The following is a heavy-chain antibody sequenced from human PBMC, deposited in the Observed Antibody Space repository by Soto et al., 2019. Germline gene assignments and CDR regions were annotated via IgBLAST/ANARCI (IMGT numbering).Heavy chain of an antibody. Sequence: QVQLQESGPGLVKPSETLSLTCTVSGGSVSSGSYYWSWIRQPPGKGLEWIGYIYYSGSTNYNPSRRSRVTMSVDTSKDQFSLKLSSETAADTAVYYCARDRHSSGLYEVARNCWYFDLWGRGTLVTVSS. J-gene: IGHJ2*01. CDR2: IYYSGST. V-gene: IGHV4-61*01. D-gene: IGHD6-19*01. CDR1: GGSVSSGSYY. CDR3: ARDRHSSGLYEVARNCWYFDL.